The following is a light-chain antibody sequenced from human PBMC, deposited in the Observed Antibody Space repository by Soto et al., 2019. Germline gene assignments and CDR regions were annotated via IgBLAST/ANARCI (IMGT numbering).Light chain of an antibody. J-gene: IGKJ5*01. CDR3: QHRRVWPVS. V-gene: IGKV3D-20*02. CDR1: QSVSSSY. CDR2: GAS. Sequence: EIVLKQSARTVSLSPRERATLSCMASQSVSSSYLAWYQQKPGQPPRLLIYGASSRATGIPDRFSGSGSGTDFTLTISRLEPEDFAVFYCQHRRVWPVSFGQGTRLEIK.